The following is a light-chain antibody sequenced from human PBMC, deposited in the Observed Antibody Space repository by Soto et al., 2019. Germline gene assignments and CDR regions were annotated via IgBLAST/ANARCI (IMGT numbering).Light chain of an antibody. J-gene: IGLJ2*01. CDR3: QSAATRDVV. Sequence: SYELTQPPSVSVSPGQTARITCSGDALPKQYAYWYQQKPGQAPVLIIYKDNERPSGIPERFSGSSSGTTVTLTISGVQAEDEADYYCQSAATRDVVFGGGTKLTVL. CDR2: KDN. CDR1: ALPKQY. V-gene: IGLV3-25*02.